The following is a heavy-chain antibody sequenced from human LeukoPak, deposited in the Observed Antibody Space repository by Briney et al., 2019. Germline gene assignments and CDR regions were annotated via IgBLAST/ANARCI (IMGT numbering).Heavy chain of an antibody. V-gene: IGHV3-23*01. CDR2: ISGSGGST. CDR3: AKDRDYCDSSGYYLHFDY. Sequence: PGGSLRLSCAASGFTFSSYAMSWVRQAPGKGLEWVSAISGSGGSTYYADSVKGRFTISRDNSKNTLYLQMNSLRAEDTAVYYCAKDRDYCDSSGYYLHFDYWGQGTLVTVSS. CDR1: GFTFSSYA. D-gene: IGHD3-22*01. J-gene: IGHJ4*02.